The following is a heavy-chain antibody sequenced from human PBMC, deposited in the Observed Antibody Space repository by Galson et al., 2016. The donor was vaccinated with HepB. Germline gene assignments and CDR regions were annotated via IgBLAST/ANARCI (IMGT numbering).Heavy chain of an antibody. V-gene: IGHV4-59*01. Sequence: LSLTCTVSGGSMSTYYWSWIRQPPGKGLEWIEYIYYSGSTNCNPSLKSRVTISVDTSKNQFSLKLSSVTAADTAVYFCARSALDYDISAGYYRPLAMDVWGQGTTVTVS. J-gene: IGHJ6*02. CDR1: GGSMSTYY. D-gene: IGHD3-9*01. CDR2: IYYSGST. CDR3: ARSALDYDISAGYYRPLAMDV.